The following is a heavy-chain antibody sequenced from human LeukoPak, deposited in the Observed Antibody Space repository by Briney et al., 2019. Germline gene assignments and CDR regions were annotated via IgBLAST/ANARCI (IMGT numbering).Heavy chain of an antibody. D-gene: IGHD2-15*01. CDR3: ARYGTGAICYSSAFDI. CDR2: IWFSGNA. CDR1: GDSISSGDYY. J-gene: IGHJ3*02. V-gene: IGHV4-30-4*01. Sequence: SETLSLTCTVSGDSISSGDYYWSWIRQSPGEGLEWNGYIWFSGNAYYNPSLKSRVSISVDTSKTRFSLKLTSVTAADTSVYYCARYGTGAICYSSAFDIWGRGTMVTVSS.